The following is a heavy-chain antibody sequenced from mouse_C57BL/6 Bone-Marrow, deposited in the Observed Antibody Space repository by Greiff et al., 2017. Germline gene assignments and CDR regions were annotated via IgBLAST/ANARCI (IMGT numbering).Heavy chain of an antibody. J-gene: IGHJ4*01. CDR2: IWSGGST. CDR3: ARRTPYYDYYAMDY. V-gene: IGHV2-2*01. D-gene: IGHD1-1*01. Sequence: QVQLKESGPGLVQPSQSLSITCTVSGFSLTSYGVHWVRQSPGKGLEWLGVIWSGGSTDYNAAFISRLSISKDNSKSQVFFKMNSLQADDAARYYCARRTPYYDYYAMDYWGQGTSVTVSS. CDR1: GFSLTSYG.